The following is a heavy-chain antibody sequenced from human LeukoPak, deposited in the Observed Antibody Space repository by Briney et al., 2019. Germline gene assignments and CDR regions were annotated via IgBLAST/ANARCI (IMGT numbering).Heavy chain of an antibody. Sequence: ASVKVSCKASGYTFTGYYIHWVRQASGQGLEWMGWINPNSGGTNYAQKFQGRVTMTRDTSISTAYMDLSGLRSDDTAVYYCARGRDELDYWGQGTLVTVSS. CDR3: ARGRDELDY. V-gene: IGHV1-2*02. J-gene: IGHJ4*02. D-gene: IGHD1-1*01. CDR2: INPNSGGT. CDR1: GYTFTGYY.